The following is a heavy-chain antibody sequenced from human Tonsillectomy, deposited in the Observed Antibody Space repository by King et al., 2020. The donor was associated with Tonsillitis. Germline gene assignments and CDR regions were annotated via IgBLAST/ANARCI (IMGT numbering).Heavy chain of an antibody. CDR2: ISGRDTRT. J-gene: IGHJ4*02. CDR1: GFTFFTYA. CDR3: AKESPYSGNYRFYYFDY. D-gene: IGHD1-26*01. V-gene: IGHV3-23*04. Sequence: VQLVESGGGLVQPGGSLRLSCEASGFTFFTYAMSLVRQAPGKGPEWVSAISGRDTRTFYADSVKGRLTISRDNSKNTVYLQMSSLRAEDTALYYCAKESPYSGNYRFYYFDYWGQGTLVTVSS.